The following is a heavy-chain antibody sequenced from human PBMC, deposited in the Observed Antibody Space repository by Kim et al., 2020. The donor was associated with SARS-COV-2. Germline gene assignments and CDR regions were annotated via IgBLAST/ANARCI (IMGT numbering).Heavy chain of an antibody. CDR3: ARAGIAAADGFNFDY. V-gene: IGHV4-30-2*01. J-gene: IGHJ4*02. D-gene: IGHD6-13*01. CDR1: GGSISSGGYS. Sequence: SETLSLTCAVSGGSISSGGYSWSWIRQPPGKGLEWIGYIYHSGSTYYNPSLKSRVTISVDRSKNQFSLKLSSVTAADTAVYYCARAGIAAADGFNFDYWGQGTLVTVSS. CDR2: IYHSGST.